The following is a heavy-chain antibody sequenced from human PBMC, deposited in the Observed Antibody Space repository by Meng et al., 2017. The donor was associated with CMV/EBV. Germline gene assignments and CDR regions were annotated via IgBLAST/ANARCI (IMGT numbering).Heavy chain of an antibody. CDR3: APAYYYGSSGYFDAFDI. J-gene: IGHJ3*02. CDR2: INSNSGGT. Sequence: ASVKVSCKASGYTFTGYYMHWVRQAPGQGLEWMGWINSNSGGTNYAQKFQGRVTMTRDTSISTAYMELSRLRSDDTAVYYCAPAYYYGSSGYFDAFDIWGQGTMVTVSS. CDR1: GYTFTGYY. V-gene: IGHV1-2*02. D-gene: IGHD3-22*01.